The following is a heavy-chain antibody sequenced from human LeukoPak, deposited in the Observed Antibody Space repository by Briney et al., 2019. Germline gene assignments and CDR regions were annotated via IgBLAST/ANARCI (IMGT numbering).Heavy chain of an antibody. V-gene: IGHV3-23*01. D-gene: IGHD2-2*01. CDR3: ARTLGYCSSTNCFLTFDY. CDR1: GFTLSNYA. J-gene: IGHJ4*02. Sequence: GGSLRLSCAASGFTLSNYAMSWVRQAPGKGLEWVSTISASGGSTYFADSVKGRFTISRDNAKNSLYLQMNSLRAEDTAVYYCARTLGYCSSTNCFLTFDYWGQGTLVTVSS. CDR2: ISASGGST.